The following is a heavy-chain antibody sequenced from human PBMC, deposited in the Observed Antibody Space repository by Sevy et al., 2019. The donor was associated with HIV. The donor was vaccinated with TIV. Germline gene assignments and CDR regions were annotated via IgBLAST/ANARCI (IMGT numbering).Heavy chain of an antibody. D-gene: IGHD3-10*01. V-gene: IGHV4-39*01. CDR2: IYYSGST. CDR3: ASPPGYYYGSGSYYKPDYYFDY. CDR1: GGSISSSSYY. Sequence: SETLSLTCTVSGGSISSSSYYWGWIRQPPGKGLEWIGSIYYSGSTYYNPSLKSRVTISVDTSKNQFSLTLSSVTAADTAVYYCASPPGYYYGSGSYYKPDYYFDYWGQGTLVTVSS. J-gene: IGHJ4*02.